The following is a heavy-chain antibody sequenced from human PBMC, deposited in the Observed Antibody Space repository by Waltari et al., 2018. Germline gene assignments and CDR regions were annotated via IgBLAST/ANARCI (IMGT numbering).Heavy chain of an antibody. J-gene: IGHJ3*02. V-gene: IGHV3-15*01. CDR2: MKSKTDGGTT. CDR1: GFTFSNAW. D-gene: IGHD5-12*01. Sequence: EVQLVESGGGLVKPGGSLRLSCAASGFTFSNAWMSWVRQAPGKGLEWVGRMKSKTDGGTTDYAAPVKGRFTISRDDSKNTLYLQMNSLKTEDTAVYYCTTDLWIRAAFDIWGQGTMVTVSS. CDR3: TTDLWIRAAFDI.